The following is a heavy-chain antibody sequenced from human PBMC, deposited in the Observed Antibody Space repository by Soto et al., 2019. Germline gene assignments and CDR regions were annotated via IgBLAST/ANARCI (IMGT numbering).Heavy chain of an antibody. CDR3: ARGIAAAGTFDI. D-gene: IGHD6-13*01. Sequence: SVKVSCKASGGTFSSYAISWVRQAPGQGLGWMGGIIPIFGTANYAQKFQGRVTITADESTSTAYMELSSLRSEDTAVYYCARGIAAAGTFDIWGQGTMVTGSS. V-gene: IGHV1-69*13. CDR1: GGTFSSYA. J-gene: IGHJ3*02. CDR2: IIPIFGTA.